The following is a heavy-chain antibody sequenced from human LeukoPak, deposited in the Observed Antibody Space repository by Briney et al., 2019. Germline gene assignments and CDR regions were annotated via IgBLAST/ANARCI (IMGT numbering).Heavy chain of an antibody. CDR2: LTAYNGNT. D-gene: IGHD3-22*01. CDR3: ARARYYYDSSGYYWYFDY. V-gene: IGHV1-18*01. Sequence: ASVKVSCKASGYTFTSYGISWVRQAPGQGLEWMGWLTAYNGNTNYAQKLQGRVTMTPDTSTSTAYMELRSLRSDDTAVYYCARARYYYDSSGYYWYFDYWGQGTLVTVSS. CDR1: GYTFTSYG. J-gene: IGHJ4*02.